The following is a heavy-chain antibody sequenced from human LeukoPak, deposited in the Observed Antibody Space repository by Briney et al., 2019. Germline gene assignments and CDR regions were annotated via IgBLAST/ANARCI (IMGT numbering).Heavy chain of an antibody. CDR3: ARSDTAHLDY. V-gene: IGHV4-30-2*01. D-gene: IGHD5-18*01. CDR1: GDSINSGGYY. Sequence: SETLSLTCTVSGDSINSGGYYWSWIRQPPGKGLEWIGCIDHSGSTYYKSSFKTRVTISVDRSKNHFSLKLSSVTAADTAVYYCARSDTAHLDYWGQGTLVTVSS. CDR2: IDHSGST. J-gene: IGHJ4*02.